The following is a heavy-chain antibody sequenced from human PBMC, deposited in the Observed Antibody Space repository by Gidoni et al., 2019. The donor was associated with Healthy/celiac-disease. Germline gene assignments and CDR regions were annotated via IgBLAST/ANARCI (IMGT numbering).Heavy chain of an antibody. Sequence: EVQLLESGGGLVQPGGSMRLSCAASGFTFSSYAMSWVRQAPGKGLEWFSAISGSGVSTYYADSVKGRFTISRDNSKNTLYLQMNSLRAEDTAVYYCAKVSKYYYDSSGYPPTLDYWGQGTLVTVSS. V-gene: IGHV3-23*01. CDR2: ISGSGVST. D-gene: IGHD3-22*01. CDR1: GFTFSSYA. J-gene: IGHJ4*02. CDR3: AKVSKYYYDSSGYPPTLDY.